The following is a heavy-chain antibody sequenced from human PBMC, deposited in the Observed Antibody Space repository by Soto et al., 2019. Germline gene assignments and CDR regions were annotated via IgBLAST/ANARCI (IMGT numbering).Heavy chain of an antibody. D-gene: IGHD2-15*01. J-gene: IGHJ5*02. CDR3: AKDPNTRYCSGGSCPPSAVP. CDR2: ISGSGGST. Sequence: GGSLRLSCAASGFTFSSYAMSWVLQAPWKGLEWVSAISGSGGSTYYADSVKGRFTISRDNSKNTLYLQMNSLRAEDTAVYYCAKDPNTRYCSGGSCPPSAVPWGQGTLDTVPQ. V-gene: IGHV3-23*01. CDR1: GFTFSSYA.